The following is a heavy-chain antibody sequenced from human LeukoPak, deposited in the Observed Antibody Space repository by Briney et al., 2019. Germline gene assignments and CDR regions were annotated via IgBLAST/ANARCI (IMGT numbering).Heavy chain of an antibody. CDR1: SGPISGFY. V-gene: IGHV4-4*07. CDR3: VREMRHDDWYFDL. Sequence: SETLSLTCTVSSGPISGFYWSWVRRPAGKRLEWIGRIFFSESATDINSHPTLKSRTTISVGESKDQVSLNLFSAAAADTAIYICVREMRHDDWYFDLWGRGTLVTVSS. J-gene: IGHJ2*01. CDR2: IFFSESATDI. D-gene: IGHD3-16*01.